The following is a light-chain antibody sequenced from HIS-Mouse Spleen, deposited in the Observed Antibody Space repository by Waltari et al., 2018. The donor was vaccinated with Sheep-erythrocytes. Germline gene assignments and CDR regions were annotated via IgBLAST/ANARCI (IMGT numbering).Light chain of an antibody. CDR3: SSYAGSNNLV. Sequence: QSALTQPPSASGSPGQSVTISCTGTSSDVGGYNYVSWYQQHPGKAPKLMIYGVSNRPSGVPDRFSGSKSGNTASLTVSGLHAEDEADYYCSSYAGSNNLVFGGGTKLTVL. CDR1: SSDVGGYNY. V-gene: IGLV2-8*01. J-gene: IGLJ2*01. CDR2: GVS.